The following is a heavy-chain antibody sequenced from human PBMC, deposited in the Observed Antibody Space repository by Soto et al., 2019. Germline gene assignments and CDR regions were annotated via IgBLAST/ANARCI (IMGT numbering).Heavy chain of an antibody. CDR2: IYASGGST. J-gene: IGHJ4*02. D-gene: IGHD4-17*01. CDR1: GYTFTSYN. Sequence: QVQLMQSGAEVKKPGASVKVSCKASGYTFTSYNVHWVRQAPGQGLEWMGIIYASGGSTTYAQNFQVRLTVTRDTSTSTVYMELSSLRSDDTAVYYCFRGGFPDYGKEGRYWGQGTLVTVSS. V-gene: IGHV1-46*01. CDR3: FRGGFPDYGKEGRY.